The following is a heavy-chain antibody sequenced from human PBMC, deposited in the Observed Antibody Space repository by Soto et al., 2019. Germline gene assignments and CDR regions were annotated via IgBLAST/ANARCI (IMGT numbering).Heavy chain of an antibody. D-gene: IGHD3-9*01. CDR2: IYYSGST. Sequence: QVQLQESGPGLVKPSQTLSLTCTVSGGSISSGGYYWSWIRQHPGKGLEWIGYIYYSGSTYYNPSLNRRVTISVDTSKNRFSLRLSSGTAADTAVYYCARGGAFYDILTGYIPGHFDYWGQGTLVTVSS. CDR3: ARGGAFYDILTGYIPGHFDY. CDR1: GGSISSGGYY. V-gene: IGHV4-31*03. J-gene: IGHJ4*02.